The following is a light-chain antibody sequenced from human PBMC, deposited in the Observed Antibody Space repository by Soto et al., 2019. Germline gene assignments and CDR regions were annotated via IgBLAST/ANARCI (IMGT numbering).Light chain of an antibody. CDR2: DVS. Sequence: QSALTQPRSVSGSPGQSVTISCTGTSSDVGGYNYVSWYQQHPGKAPNLMIYDVSKRPSGVPDRFSGSKSGNTASLTISGLQAEDAADYYCCSYAGSYNVVFGGGTQLTVL. J-gene: IGLJ2*01. CDR1: SSDVGGYNY. V-gene: IGLV2-11*01. CDR3: CSYAGSYNVV.